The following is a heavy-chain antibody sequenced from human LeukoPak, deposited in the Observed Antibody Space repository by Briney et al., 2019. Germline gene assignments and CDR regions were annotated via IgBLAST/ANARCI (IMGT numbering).Heavy chain of an antibody. CDR3: AKDFKPYGSGSYYGY. CDR1: GFTFDDYA. CDR2: ISWNSGSI. D-gene: IGHD3-10*01. J-gene: IGHJ4*02. Sequence: SGGSLRLSCAASGFTFDDYAMHWVRQAPGKGLEWVSGISWNSGSIGYADSVKGRFTISRDNAKNSLYLQMNSPRAEDTALYYCAKDFKPYGSGSYYGYWGQGTLVTVSS. V-gene: IGHV3-9*01.